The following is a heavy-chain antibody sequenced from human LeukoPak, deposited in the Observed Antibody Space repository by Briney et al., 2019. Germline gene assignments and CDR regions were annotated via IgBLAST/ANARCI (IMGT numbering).Heavy chain of an antibody. CDR1: GGSISSYF. CDR2: IYYSGST. J-gene: IGHJ4*02. V-gene: IGHV4-59*08. D-gene: IGHD3-10*01. Sequence: SETLSRTCTVSGGSISSYFWSWIRQPPGKGLEWIGYIYYSGSTNYNPSLKSRVTISVDTSMHPFSLKLTSVTAADTAVYYWGRHGGGFGSGTYYNFDYWGQGTLVTVSS. CDR3: GRHGGGFGSGTYYNFDY.